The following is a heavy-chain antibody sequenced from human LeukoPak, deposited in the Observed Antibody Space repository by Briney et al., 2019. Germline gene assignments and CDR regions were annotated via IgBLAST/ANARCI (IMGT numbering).Heavy chain of an antibody. CDR3: ARDRAVATIGGVDY. D-gene: IGHD5-12*01. J-gene: IGHJ4*02. CDR2: INPNSGGT. V-gene: IGHV1-2*02. CDR1: GYTFTGYY. Sequence: ASVKVSCKASGYTFTGYYMHWVRQAPGQGLEWMGWINPNSGGTNYVQKFQGRVTMTRDTSISTAYMELSRLRSDDTAVYYCARDRAVATIGGVDYWGQGTLVTVSS.